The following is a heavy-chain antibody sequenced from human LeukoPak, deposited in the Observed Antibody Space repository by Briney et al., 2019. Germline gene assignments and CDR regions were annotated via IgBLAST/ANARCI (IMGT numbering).Heavy chain of an antibody. CDR2: ISGSGGST. Sequence: GGSLRLSCAASGFTFSSYGMSWVRQAPGKGLEWVSAISGSGGSTYYADSVKGRFTISRDNSKNTLYLQMNSLRAEDTAVYYCARDRTAAAGTFDYWGQGTLVTVSS. CDR1: GFTFSSYG. V-gene: IGHV3-23*01. D-gene: IGHD6-13*01. J-gene: IGHJ4*02. CDR3: ARDRTAAAGTFDY.